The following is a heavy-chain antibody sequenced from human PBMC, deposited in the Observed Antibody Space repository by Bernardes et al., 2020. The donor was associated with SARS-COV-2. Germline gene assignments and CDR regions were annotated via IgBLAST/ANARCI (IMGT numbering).Heavy chain of an antibody. V-gene: IGHV3-7*03. J-gene: IGHJ4*02. CDR3: ARDNLRRGDY. CDR2: IKRDGSEK. Sequence: GSVRLSCAASGFTFSNYWMSWVRQAPGKGLEWVANIKRDGSEKYYVDSVKGRFTISRDNAKNSVYLQMNSLRAEDTAVYYCARDNLRRGDYWGQGTLVTVSS. D-gene: IGHD4-17*01. CDR1: GFTFSNYW.